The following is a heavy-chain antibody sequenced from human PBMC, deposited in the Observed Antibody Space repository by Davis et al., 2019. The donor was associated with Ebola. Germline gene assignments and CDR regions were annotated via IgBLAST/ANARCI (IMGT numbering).Heavy chain of an antibody. Sequence: SETLSLTCTVSGVSIRTSSYYWGWIRQSPGKGLEWIGSIYYSGSTYYNPSLKSRVTISVDTSKNQFSLKLSSVTAADTAVYYCARAGVTIFGVVVYYYGMDVWGQGTTVTVSS. J-gene: IGHJ6*02. CDR3: ARAGVTIFGVVVYYYGMDV. D-gene: IGHD3-3*01. CDR1: GVSIRTSSYY. CDR2: IYYSGST. V-gene: IGHV4-39*07.